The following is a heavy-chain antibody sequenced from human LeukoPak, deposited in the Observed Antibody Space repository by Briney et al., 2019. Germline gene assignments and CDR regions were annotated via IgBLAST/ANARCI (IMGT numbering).Heavy chain of an antibody. CDR3: ARGGSYLSAFDI. Sequence: GGSLRLSCAASGFTFSSYTMSWVRQAPGMGLEWVSGIGGTGGTTYYADSVKGRFTISRDNSKNTLYLQMNSLRAEDTAVYYCARGGSYLSAFDIWGQGTMVTVSS. CDR1: GFTFSSYT. CDR2: IGGTGGTT. V-gene: IGHV3-23*01. J-gene: IGHJ3*02. D-gene: IGHD1-26*01.